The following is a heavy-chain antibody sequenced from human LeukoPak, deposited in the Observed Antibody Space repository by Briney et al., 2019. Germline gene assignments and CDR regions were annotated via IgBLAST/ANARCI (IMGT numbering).Heavy chain of an antibody. Sequence: ASVKVSCKASGGTFSSYTISWVRQAPGQGLEWMGRITPILGIANYAQKFQGRVTITADKSTSTAYMELSSLRSEDTAVYYCARVPQLEMATYYYGMDVWGQGTTVTVSS. J-gene: IGHJ6*02. CDR3: ARVPQLEMATYYYGMDV. D-gene: IGHD5-24*01. V-gene: IGHV1-69*02. CDR2: ITPILGIA. CDR1: GGTFSSYT.